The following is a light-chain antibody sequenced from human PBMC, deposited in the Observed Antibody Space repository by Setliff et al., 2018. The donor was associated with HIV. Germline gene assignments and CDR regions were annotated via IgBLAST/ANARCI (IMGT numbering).Light chain of an antibody. Sequence: QSVLTQPASVSGSPGQSTTISCSGSSSDVGSYNFVSWYQQHPGKAPQVIIYDVSRRPSGVSSRFSGSKSGNTASLTISGLQAEDQADYYCCSYTSSLTYVFGTGTKVTV. CDR1: SSDVGSYNF. CDR2: DVS. V-gene: IGLV2-14*03. J-gene: IGLJ1*01. CDR3: CSYTSSLTYV.